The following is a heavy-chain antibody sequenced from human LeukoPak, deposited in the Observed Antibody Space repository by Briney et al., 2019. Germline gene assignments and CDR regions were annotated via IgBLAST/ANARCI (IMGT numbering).Heavy chain of an antibody. CDR3: ARNHLGLGL. Sequence: ASVKVSCKASGYTFTSNGISWVRQAPGEGLEWMGWISANSGNTIYAQKFQGRVTMTTETSSSTSYMELASLRFDDTAIYYCARNHLGLGLWGQGTLVTVSS. D-gene: IGHD3-16*01. J-gene: IGHJ4*02. V-gene: IGHV1-18*01. CDR1: GYTFTSNG. CDR2: ISANSGNT.